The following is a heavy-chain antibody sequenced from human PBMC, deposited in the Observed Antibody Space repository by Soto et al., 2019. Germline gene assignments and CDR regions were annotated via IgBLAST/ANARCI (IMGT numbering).Heavy chain of an antibody. CDR2: ISGSGGST. CDR3: AKAGLYYDFWSGYYFYY. CDR1: GFTFNSYA. V-gene: IGHV3-23*01. D-gene: IGHD3-3*01. Sequence: PGGSLRLSCEASGFTFNSYAMSLVRQAPGEGLEWVSAISGSGGSTYYADSVKGRFTISRDNSKNTLYLQMNSLRAEDTAVCYCAKAGLYYDFWSGYYFYYWGQGTLVTVS. J-gene: IGHJ4*02.